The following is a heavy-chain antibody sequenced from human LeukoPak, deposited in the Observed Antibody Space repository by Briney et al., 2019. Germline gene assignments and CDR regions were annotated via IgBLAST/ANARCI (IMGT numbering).Heavy chain of an antibody. CDR3: ARAYSRESGYDFVLES. D-gene: IGHD5-12*01. J-gene: IGHJ4*02. Sequence: PGGSLRLSCAASGFTFDDYGMSWVRQAPGKGLEWVSGINWNGGSTGYADCVKGRFTISRDNAKNSLDLQMNSLRAEDTALYYCARAYSRESGYDFVLESWGQGTLVTVSS. V-gene: IGHV3-20*04. CDR1: GFTFDDYG. CDR2: INWNGGST.